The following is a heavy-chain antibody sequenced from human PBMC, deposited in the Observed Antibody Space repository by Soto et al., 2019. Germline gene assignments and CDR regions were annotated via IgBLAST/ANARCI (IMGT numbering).Heavy chain of an antibody. V-gene: IGHV1-2*04. D-gene: IGHD1-26*01. CDR3: ARGYSGSYYYYYYGMDV. CDR1: GYTFTGYY. CDR2: INPNSGGT. Sequence: QVQLVQSGAEVKKPGASVKVSCKASGYTFTGYYMHWVRQAPGQGLEWMGWINPNSGGTNYAQKFQGWVTMTRDTSISTAYMELSRRRSDDTAVYYCARGYSGSYYYYYYGMDVWGQGTTVTVSS. J-gene: IGHJ6*02.